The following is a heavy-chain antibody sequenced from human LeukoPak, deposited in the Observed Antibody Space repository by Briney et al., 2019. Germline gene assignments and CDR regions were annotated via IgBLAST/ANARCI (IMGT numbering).Heavy chain of an antibody. Sequence: GGSLRLSCAASGITFSTYWMTWVRHFPGKGLEWVANINQGGNEKYYVDPVKGRFTISRDNAENSVFLQLNSLRAEDTAVYYCARGGSNSAWYWIYWGQGTLVTVSS. CDR1: GITFSTYW. D-gene: IGHD6-19*01. V-gene: IGHV3-7*03. CDR2: INQGGNEK. J-gene: IGHJ4*02. CDR3: ARGGSNSAWYWIY.